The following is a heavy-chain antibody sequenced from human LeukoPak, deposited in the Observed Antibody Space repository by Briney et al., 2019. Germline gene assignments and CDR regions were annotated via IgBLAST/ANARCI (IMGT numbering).Heavy chain of an antibody. D-gene: IGHD3-16*01. Sequence: GGSLRLSCAASGFTFSSYARSWVRPAPRKGLEWVTAISGSGGSTYYADSVKGRFTISRDNSTNSLCLQMNSLRAGDTGVYYCAKVRRVGEFIWLFDRWGEGRLASASS. V-gene: IGHV3-23*01. CDR2: ISGSGGST. CDR1: GFTFSSYA. J-gene: IGHJ5*02. CDR3: AKVRRVGEFIWLFDR.